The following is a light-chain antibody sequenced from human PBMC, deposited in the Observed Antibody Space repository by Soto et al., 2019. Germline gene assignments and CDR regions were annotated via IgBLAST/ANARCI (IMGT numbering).Light chain of an antibody. CDR3: QQYGRSPLT. Sequence: EIVLTQSPGTLSLSPGDTATLSCRASQIVSNDYLAWYQHKPGQPPRLLISGASRRAAGVPDRLSGRGSGTDVTLTINRLEPEDFGLYYWQQYGRSPLTFGGGTKVELK. CDR2: GAS. V-gene: IGKV3-20*01. CDR1: QIVSNDY. J-gene: IGKJ4*01.